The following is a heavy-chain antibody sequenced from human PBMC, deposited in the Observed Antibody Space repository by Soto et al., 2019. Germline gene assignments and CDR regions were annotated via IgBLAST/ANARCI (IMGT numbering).Heavy chain of an antibody. D-gene: IGHD3-22*01. CDR3: ARMSITTSFYYGMDV. CDR1: GYKFTSSW. CDR2: IYPGDSDT. V-gene: IGHV5-51*01. J-gene: IGHJ6*02. Sequence: GESLKISCRTSGYKFTSSWIAWVRQMPGKGLEWMGIIYPGDSDTKYSPSFQGQVTISADKSINTAYLQWRSLKASDTAMFYCARMSITTSFYYGMDVWGQGTTVPVSS.